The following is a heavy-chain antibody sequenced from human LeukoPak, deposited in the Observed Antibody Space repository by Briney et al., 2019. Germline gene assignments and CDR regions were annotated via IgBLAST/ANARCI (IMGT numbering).Heavy chain of an antibody. J-gene: IGHJ2*01. Sequence: GGSLRLSCAASGFIFSSYGMHWVRQAPGKGLEWVAVIWYDGSNKYYADSVKGRFTISRDNSKNTLYLQMNSLRAEDTAVYYCAKDQGIARYFDLWGRGTLVTVSS. CDR2: IWYDGSNK. CDR3: AKDQGIARYFDL. V-gene: IGHV3-33*06. CDR1: GFIFSSYG.